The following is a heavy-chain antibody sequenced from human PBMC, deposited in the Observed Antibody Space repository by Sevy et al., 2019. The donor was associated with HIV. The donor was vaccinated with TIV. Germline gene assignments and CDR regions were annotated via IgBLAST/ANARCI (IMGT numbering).Heavy chain of an antibody. V-gene: IGHV1-8*01. D-gene: IGHD2-21*02. Sequence: ASVKVSCKASGYTFTSYDINWVRQAPGQGLEWMGWMNPNSGNTGYAQKFQGRVTMTRNTSISTAYMELSSLRSEDTAVYYCARGIVVVTAHNWFDPWGQGTLVTVSS. J-gene: IGHJ5*02. CDR3: ARGIVVVTAHNWFDP. CDR1: GYTFTSYD. CDR2: MNPNSGNT.